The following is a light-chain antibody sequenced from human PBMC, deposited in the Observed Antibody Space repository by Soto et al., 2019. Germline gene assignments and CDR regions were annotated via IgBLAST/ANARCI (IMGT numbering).Light chain of an antibody. CDR3: QQYYSYPRT. CDR2: AAS. V-gene: IGKV1-8*01. CDR1: QGISSY. J-gene: IGKJ1*01. Sequence: AIRMTQSPSSFSASTGDRVTITCRASQGISSYLAWYQQKPGKAPKLLIYAASTLQSGVPSRFSGSGSWTYFTLTISCLQSEDFPNSFSQQYYSYPRTFAQGTNVDIK.